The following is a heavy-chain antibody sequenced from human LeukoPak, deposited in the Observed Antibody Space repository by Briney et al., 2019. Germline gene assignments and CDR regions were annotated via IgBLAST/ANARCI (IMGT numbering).Heavy chain of an antibody. D-gene: IGHD3-10*01. CDR2: IYYSGST. Sequence: PSETLSLTCTVSGFSISSYYWSWIRQPPGNGLEWIGYIYYSGSTNYNPSLKRRATISVATSTDQFALKRSSVTAADAAVYYCAREILTYGSGSYYKVLDPWGQGTLVTVSS. CDR3: AREILTYGSGSYYKVLDP. V-gene: IGHV4-59*01. J-gene: IGHJ5*02. CDR1: GFSISSYY.